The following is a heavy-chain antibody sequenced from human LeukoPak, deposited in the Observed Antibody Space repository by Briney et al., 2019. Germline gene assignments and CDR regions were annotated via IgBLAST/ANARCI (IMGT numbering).Heavy chain of an antibody. CDR3: ARDGLYSGTYYGAFDI. CDR2: ISSSSSTI. J-gene: IGHJ3*02. Sequence: GGSLRLSCAASGFTFSSYSMNWVRQAPGKGLEWVSYISSSSSTISYTDSVKGRFTISRDNAKNSLYLQMNSLRDEDTAVYYCARDGLYSGTYYGAFDIWGQGTMVTVSS. CDR1: GFTFSSYS. V-gene: IGHV3-48*02. D-gene: IGHD1-26*01.